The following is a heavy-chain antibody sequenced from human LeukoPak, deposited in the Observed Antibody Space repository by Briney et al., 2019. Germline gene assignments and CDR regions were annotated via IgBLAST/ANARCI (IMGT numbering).Heavy chain of an antibody. V-gene: IGHV3-23*01. Sequence: GGSLRLSCAASGFTFSTYSMNWVRQAPGKGLEWVSAISGSGGSTYYADSVKGRFTISRDNSKNTLYLQMNSLRAEDTAVYYCAKGLVIVVVPAAVDYWGQGTLVTVSS. J-gene: IGHJ4*02. CDR1: GFTFSTYS. CDR3: AKGLVIVVVPAAVDY. D-gene: IGHD2-2*01. CDR2: ISGSGGST.